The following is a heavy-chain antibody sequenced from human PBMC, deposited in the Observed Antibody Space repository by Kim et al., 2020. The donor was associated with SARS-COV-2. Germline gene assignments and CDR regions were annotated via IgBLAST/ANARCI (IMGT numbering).Heavy chain of an antibody. CDR1: GFTFSSYS. J-gene: IGHJ6*02. CDR3: ARDSQGYYGAGSYRPYSYYGMDV. Sequence: GGSLRLSCAASGFTFSSYSMNWVRQAPGKGLEWVSSISSSSSYIYYADSVKGRFTISRDNAKNSLYLQMNSLRAEDTAVYYCARDSQGYYGAGSYRPYSYYGMDVWGQGTTVTFSS. CDR2: ISSSSSYI. V-gene: IGHV3-21*01. D-gene: IGHD3-10*01.